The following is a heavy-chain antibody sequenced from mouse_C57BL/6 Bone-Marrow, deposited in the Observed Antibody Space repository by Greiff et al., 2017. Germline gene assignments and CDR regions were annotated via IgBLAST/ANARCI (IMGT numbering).Heavy chain of an antibody. CDR2: INPNNGGT. CDR1: GYTFTDYN. V-gene: IGHV1-22*01. Sequence: VQLKQSGPELVKPGASVKMSCKASGYTFTDYNMHWVKQSHGKSLEWIGYINPNNGGTSYNQKFKGKATLTVDKSSSTAYMELRSLTSEDSAVYYCARSDYDEACFADWGQGTLVTVSA. CDR3: ARSDYDEACFAD. D-gene: IGHD2-4*01. J-gene: IGHJ3*01.